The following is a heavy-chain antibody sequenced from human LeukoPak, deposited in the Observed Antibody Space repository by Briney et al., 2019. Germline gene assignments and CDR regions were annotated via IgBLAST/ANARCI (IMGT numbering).Heavy chain of an antibody. CDR1: GFTFSSYA. J-gene: IGHJ4*02. V-gene: IGHV3-23*01. Sequence: YPGGSLRLSCAAPGFTFSSYAMSWVRQAPGKGLEWVSAISGSGGSTYYADSVKGRFTISRDNSKNTLYLQMNSLRAEDTAVYYCAKMYPGIAAAMRIAVAGYFDYWGQGTLVTVSS. D-gene: IGHD6-13*01. CDR2: ISGSGGST. CDR3: AKMYPGIAAAMRIAVAGYFDY.